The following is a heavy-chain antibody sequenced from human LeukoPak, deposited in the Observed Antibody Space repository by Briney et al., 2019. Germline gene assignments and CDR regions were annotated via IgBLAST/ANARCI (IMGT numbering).Heavy chain of an antibody. CDR2: IKEDGSEK. CDR1: GFTFSSYW. CDR3: VRDKFGTLIYGSSCFDS. Sequence: PGGSLRLSCAASGFTFSSYWMSWVRQAPGKGLEWVASIKEDGSEKYYVDSVKGRFTISRDNAKNSLYLQMNSLRAEDTAVYYCVRDKFGTLIYGSSCFDSWGQGTLVTVSS. J-gene: IGHJ4*02. D-gene: IGHD4-17*01. V-gene: IGHV3-7*01.